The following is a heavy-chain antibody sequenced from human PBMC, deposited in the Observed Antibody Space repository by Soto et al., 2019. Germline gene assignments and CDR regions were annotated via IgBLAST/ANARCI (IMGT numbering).Heavy chain of an antibody. Sequence: PSKTLSLTCAVSGGSISSGGYSWSWIRQPPGKGLEWIGYIYHSGSTYYNPSLKSRVTISVDRSKNQFSLKLTSVTAADTAVYYCATAPGPYWGQGTLVTVSS. J-gene: IGHJ4*02. V-gene: IGHV4-30-2*01. CDR2: IYHSGST. CDR1: GGSISSGGYS. CDR3: ATAPGPY.